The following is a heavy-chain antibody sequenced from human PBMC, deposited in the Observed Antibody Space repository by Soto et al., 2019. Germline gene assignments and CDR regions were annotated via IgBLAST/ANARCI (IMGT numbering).Heavy chain of an antibody. V-gene: IGHV1-69*01. J-gene: IGHJ4*02. CDR1: GGSFSGQR. CDR2: IIPMFRTT. CDR3: ANEPN. Sequence: QVQLVQSGAEVKKPGSSVKVSCKASGGSFSGQRVSWVGQAPGQRLEWMGGIIPMFRTTNYARKFQGRLTITADGSTNTASMELTSLTSEDTAIYYCANEPNWGQGTLVTVSS.